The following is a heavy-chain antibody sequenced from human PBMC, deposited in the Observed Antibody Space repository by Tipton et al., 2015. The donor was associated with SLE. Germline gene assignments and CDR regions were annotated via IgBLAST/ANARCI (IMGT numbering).Heavy chain of an antibody. CDR1: GYSISSGYY. Sequence: LSLTCAVSGYSISSGYYWGWIRQSPVKGLEWVSYISSGSTKHYADSVKGRFTISRDNAKNSLYLQMNSLRAEDTAVYYCATNRDGDYFDYWGQGTLVTVSS. V-gene: IGHV3-11*04. D-gene: IGHD5-24*01. J-gene: IGHJ4*02. CDR2: ISSGSTK. CDR3: ATNRDGDYFDY.